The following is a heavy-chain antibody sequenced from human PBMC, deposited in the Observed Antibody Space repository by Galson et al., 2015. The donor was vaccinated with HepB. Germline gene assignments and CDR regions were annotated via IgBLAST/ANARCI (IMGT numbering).Heavy chain of an antibody. D-gene: IGHD3-22*01. Sequence: SLRLSCAASGFTFSSYSMNWVRQAPGKGLEWVSYISSSSSTIYYADSVKGRFTISRDNAKNSLYLQMNSLRAEDTAVYYCARVRDDSSGYYYRWAFDIWGQGTMVTVSS. CDR3: ARVRDDSSGYYYRWAFDI. J-gene: IGHJ3*02. CDR1: GFTFSSYS. CDR2: ISSSSSTI. V-gene: IGHV3-48*01.